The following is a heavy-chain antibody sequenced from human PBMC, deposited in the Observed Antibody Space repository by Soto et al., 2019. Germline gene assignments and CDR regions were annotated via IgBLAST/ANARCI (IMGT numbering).Heavy chain of an antibody. CDR3: ARGATSGSEPHIFDY. CDR2: INPNSGGT. J-gene: IGHJ4*02. CDR1: GYTFTGYY. Sequence: ASVKVSCKASGYTFTGYYMHWVRQAPGQGLEWMGWINPNSGGTNYAQKFQGRVTMTRDTSISTAYMELSRLRSDDTAVYYCARGATSGSEPHIFDYGGQGTLVTVSS. V-gene: IGHV1-2*02. D-gene: IGHD1-26*01.